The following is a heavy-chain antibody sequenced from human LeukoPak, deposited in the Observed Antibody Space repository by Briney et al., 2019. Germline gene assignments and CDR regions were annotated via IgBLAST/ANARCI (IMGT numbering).Heavy chain of an antibody. V-gene: IGHV1-69*01. Sequence: AASVKVSCKASGGTFSSYAISWVRQAPGQGLEWMGGIIPIFGTANYAQKFQGRVTITADESTSTAYMELSSLRSEDTAVYYCARDRGYYGSGPSRAFDIWGQGTMVTVSS. D-gene: IGHD3-10*01. J-gene: IGHJ3*02. CDR3: ARDRGYYGSGPSRAFDI. CDR2: IIPIFGTA. CDR1: GGTFSSYA.